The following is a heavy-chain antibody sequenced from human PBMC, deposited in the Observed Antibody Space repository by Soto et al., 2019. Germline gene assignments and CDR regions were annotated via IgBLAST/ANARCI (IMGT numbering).Heavy chain of an antibody. Sequence: GGSLILSCVASGFTLSSFAMSWVRQAPGKGLEWVSAISHSGGSTYYADSVKGRFTISRDSSKNKLYLQMNSLRVEDTAVYLCAKDRRDFAPNYSGMDVWGQGTTVTVSS. J-gene: IGHJ6*02. CDR1: GFTLSSFA. V-gene: IGHV3-23*01. CDR3: AKDRRDFAPNYSGMDV. CDR2: ISHSGGST.